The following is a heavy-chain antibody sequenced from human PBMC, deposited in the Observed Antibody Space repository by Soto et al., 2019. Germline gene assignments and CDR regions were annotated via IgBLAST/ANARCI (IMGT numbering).Heavy chain of an antibody. CDR1: GSSISSGGYY. CDR3: ASLRRYSGYGRIDY. Sequence: PSETLSLTFTVSGSSISSGGYYWSWISQHPGKGLEWIGYIYYSGSTYYNPPLKSRVTISVDTSKNQFSLKLSSVTAADTAVYYCASLRRYSGYGRIDYWGQGTLVTVSS. V-gene: IGHV4-31*03. CDR2: IYYSGST. D-gene: IGHD5-12*01. J-gene: IGHJ4*02.